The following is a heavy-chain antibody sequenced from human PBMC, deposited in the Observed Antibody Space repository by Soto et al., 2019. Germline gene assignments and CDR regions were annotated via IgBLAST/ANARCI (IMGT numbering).Heavy chain of an antibody. V-gene: IGHV3-23*01. Sequence: EVLLLESGGGLVQPGGSLSLSCAASGFSFSNKAMSWVRQAPGKGLEWVSIISGNGVSTYYTDSLKGRFTISRDNSKNMVYLEMNSLRVEDTAVYYCAKENGFQFINLGASGFDYWGQGSLVSVSS. D-gene: IGHD2-21*01. CDR3: AKENGFQFINLGASGFDY. CDR1: GFSFSNKA. CDR2: ISGNGVST. J-gene: IGHJ4*02.